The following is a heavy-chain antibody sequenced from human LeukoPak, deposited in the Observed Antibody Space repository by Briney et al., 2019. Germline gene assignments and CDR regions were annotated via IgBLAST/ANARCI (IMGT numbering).Heavy chain of an antibody. J-gene: IGHJ6*03. Sequence: ASVKVSCKASGYTFSNYFMNWVRQAPGQGLEWMGWINTNTGNPTYAQGFTGRFVFSLDTSVSMAYLQISSLKAEDTAVYYCAGLGTPTFYYYMDVWGKGTTVTVSS. V-gene: IGHV7-4-1*04. CDR3: AGLGTPTFYYYMDV. CDR1: GYTFSNYF. CDR2: INTNTGNP. D-gene: IGHD1-14*01.